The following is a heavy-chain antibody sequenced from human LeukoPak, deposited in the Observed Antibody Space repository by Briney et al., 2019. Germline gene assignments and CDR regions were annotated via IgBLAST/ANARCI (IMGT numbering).Heavy chain of an antibody. Sequence: GGSLRLSCAASGFTFNNAWMNWVRQAPGKGLEWVGRIKSKTDGGTTDYAAPVKDRFTISRDDSKNTLYLQLNSLRTEDTAVYYCTTVVAAAVNGWFDPWGQGTLVTVSS. CDR2: IKSKTDGGTT. CDR1: GFTFNNAW. D-gene: IGHD6-13*01. CDR3: TTVVAAAVNGWFDP. V-gene: IGHV3-15*01. J-gene: IGHJ5*02.